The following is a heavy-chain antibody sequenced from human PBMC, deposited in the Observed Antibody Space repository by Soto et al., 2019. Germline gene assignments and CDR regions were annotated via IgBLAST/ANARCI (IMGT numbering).Heavy chain of an antibody. CDR2: ISADGSEK. CDR1: GFTFSTFG. V-gene: IGHV3-30*18. CDR3: AKDVYDYRGAYFNH. D-gene: IGHD5-12*01. J-gene: IGHJ1*01. Sequence: QVQLVESGGGVVHPGGSLTLACVASGFTFSTFGMHWIRQTPGKGLEWVAVISADGSEKKYADPENGRLTISRDDSKNTLYLQLYSLRPEDTAVYYCAKDVYDYRGAYFNHWGQGTLVTVSS.